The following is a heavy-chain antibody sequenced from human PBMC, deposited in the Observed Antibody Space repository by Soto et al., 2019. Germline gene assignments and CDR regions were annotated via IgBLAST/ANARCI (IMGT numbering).Heavy chain of an antibody. J-gene: IGHJ4*02. CDR2: IYYSGST. Sequence: SETLSLTCTVSGGSISSSSYYWGWIRQPPGKGLEWIGSIYYSGSTYYNPSLKSRVTISVDTSKNQFSLKLSSVTAADTAVYYCAGLVTTVTTLQTLAWGYYFDYWGQGTLVTVSS. CDR1: GGSISSSSYY. D-gene: IGHD4-17*01. V-gene: IGHV4-39*01. CDR3: AGLVTTVTTLQTLAWGYYFDY.